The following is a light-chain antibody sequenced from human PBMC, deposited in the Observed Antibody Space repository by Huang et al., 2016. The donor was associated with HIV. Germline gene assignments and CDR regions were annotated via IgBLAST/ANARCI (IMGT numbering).Light chain of an antibody. CDR3: QQYDAFPCA. CDR1: QGVSTY. CDR2: GAS. Sequence: EVILTQSPGTLSLSPGERATLSCRASQGVSTYLAWYQQKPGQAPRRLIYGASNRATGIPDRFSGSGSGTDFTLTISRLEPEDFAVYICQQYDAFPCAFGQGTKLEI. J-gene: IGKJ2*02. V-gene: IGKV3-20*01.